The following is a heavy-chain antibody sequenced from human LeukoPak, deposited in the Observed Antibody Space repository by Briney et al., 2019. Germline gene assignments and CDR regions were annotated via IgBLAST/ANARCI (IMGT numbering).Heavy chain of an antibody. J-gene: IGHJ6*03. V-gene: IGHV3-33*06. Sequence: PGRSLRLSCAASGFTFSSYGMHWVRQAPGKGLGWVAVIWYDGSNKYYADSVKGRFTISRDNSKNTLYLQMNSLRAEGTAVYYCAKGRVGYYYYMDVWGKGTTVTVSS. CDR3: AKGRVGYYYYMDV. CDR1: GFTFSSYG. CDR2: IWYDGSNK. D-gene: IGHD1-26*01.